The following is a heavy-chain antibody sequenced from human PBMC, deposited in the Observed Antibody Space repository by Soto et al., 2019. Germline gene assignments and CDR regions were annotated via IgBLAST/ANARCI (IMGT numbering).Heavy chain of an antibody. J-gene: IGHJ6*02. CDR2: ISYDGSNK. D-gene: IGHD5-18*01. Sequence: GGSLRLSCAASGFTFSSYAMHWVRQAPGKGLEWVAVISYDGSNKYYADSVKGRFTISRDNSKNTLYLQMNSLRAEDTAVYYCARDVDTAMAPPSYYYYGMDVWGQGTTVTVS. CDR3: ARDVDTAMAPPSYYYYGMDV. V-gene: IGHV3-30-3*01. CDR1: GFTFSSYA.